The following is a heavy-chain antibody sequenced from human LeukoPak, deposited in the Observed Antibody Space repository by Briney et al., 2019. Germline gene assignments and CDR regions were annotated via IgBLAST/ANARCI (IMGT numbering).Heavy chain of an antibody. V-gene: IGHV3-15*01. CDR1: GFTFSNAW. D-gene: IGHD6-13*01. J-gene: IGHJ4*02. CDR3: TTDRFSSWEFDY. CDR2: IKSKTDGGTT. Sequence: GGSLRLSCAASGFTFSNAWMSWVRQAPGKGLEWVGRIKSKTDGGTTDYAAPVKGRFTISRDDSKNTLYLQMNSLKTEDTAVYYCTTDRFSSWEFDYWGQGTLVTVSS.